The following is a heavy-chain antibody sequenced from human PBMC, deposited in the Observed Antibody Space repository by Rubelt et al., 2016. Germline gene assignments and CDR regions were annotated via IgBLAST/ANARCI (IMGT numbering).Heavy chain of an antibody. J-gene: IGHJ4*02. CDR2: IWYDGSNK. D-gene: IGHD4-17*01. CDR3: AKASYGDYALFDY. Sequence: KGVERVAVIWYDGSNKYYADSVKGRFTISRDNFKNTLYLQMSSLGAEDTAVYYCAKASYGDYALFDYWGQGTLVTVSS. V-gene: IGHV3-33*06.